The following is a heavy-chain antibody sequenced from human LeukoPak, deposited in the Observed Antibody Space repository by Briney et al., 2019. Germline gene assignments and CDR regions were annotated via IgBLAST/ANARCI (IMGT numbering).Heavy chain of an antibody. D-gene: IGHD4-17*01. V-gene: IGHV3-23*01. CDR2: IHGSGGVT. J-gene: IGHJ3*02. Sequence: GGSLRLSCTASAISFSSYAMTWLRQAPGKGLEWVSGIHGSGGVTYYADSVKGRFTISRDNSKKTLYLQMNSLRVDDTAVYYCAKDPNGDYVGAFDSWGQGTMVTVSS. CDR1: AISFSSYA. CDR3: AKDPNGDYVGAFDS.